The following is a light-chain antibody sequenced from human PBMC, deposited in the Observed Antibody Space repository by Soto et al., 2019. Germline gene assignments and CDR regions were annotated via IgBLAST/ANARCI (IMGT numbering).Light chain of an antibody. CDR1: QSISDN. J-gene: IGKJ4*01. Sequence: TQSPATLSVSPGDSATLSCRASQSISDNVAWYQQRPGLAPRLLIYHTSTRATGVPARFSGSGSGTEFSLTISSLQSEDSAVYYCQRYDNWPLTFGGGTKVDIK. V-gene: IGKV3-15*01. CDR3: QRYDNWPLT. CDR2: HTS.